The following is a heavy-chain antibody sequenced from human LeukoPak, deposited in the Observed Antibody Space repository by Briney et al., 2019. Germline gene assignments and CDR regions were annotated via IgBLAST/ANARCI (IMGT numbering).Heavy chain of an antibody. Sequence: PGGSLRLSCAASGFTFSSYAMSWVRQAPGKGLEWVSAISGSGGSTYYADSVKGRFTISRDNSKNRLYLQMNSLRAEDTAVYYCAKTHTYSGSYYSFDYWGQGTLVTVSS. CDR3: AKTHTYSGSYYSFDY. D-gene: IGHD1-26*01. V-gene: IGHV3-23*01. CDR1: GFTFSSYA. CDR2: ISGSGGST. J-gene: IGHJ4*02.